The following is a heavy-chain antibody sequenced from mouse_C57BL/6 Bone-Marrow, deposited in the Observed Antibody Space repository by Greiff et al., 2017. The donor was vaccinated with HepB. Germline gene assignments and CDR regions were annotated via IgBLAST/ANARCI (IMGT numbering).Heavy chain of an antibody. V-gene: IGHV1-53*01. J-gene: IGHJ2*01. D-gene: IGHD1-1*01. CDR3: ARGGFLRLGYYFDY. Sequence: QVQLQQPGTELVKPGASVKLSCKASGYTFTSYWMHWVKQRPGPGLEWIGNINPSNGGPNYNEKFKSKATLTVDKSSSTAYMQLSSLTSEDSAVYYCARGGFLRLGYYFDYWGQGTTLTVSS. CDR2: INPSNGGP. CDR1: GYTFTSYW.